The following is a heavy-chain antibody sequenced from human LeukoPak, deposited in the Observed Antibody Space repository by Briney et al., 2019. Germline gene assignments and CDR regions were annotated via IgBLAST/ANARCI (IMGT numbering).Heavy chain of an antibody. CDR1: GGSVSGFY. Sequence: SETLSLTCTISGGSVSGFYWSWIRQPPGKGLEWIGSVYYSGGTNYNPSLKSRVAISADTSKNQFSLKLSSVTAADTAVYYCAREVLAAAGTYDYWGQGNLVTVSS. V-gene: IGHV4-59*02. D-gene: IGHD6-13*01. J-gene: IGHJ4*02. CDR3: AREVLAAAGTYDY. CDR2: VYYSGGT.